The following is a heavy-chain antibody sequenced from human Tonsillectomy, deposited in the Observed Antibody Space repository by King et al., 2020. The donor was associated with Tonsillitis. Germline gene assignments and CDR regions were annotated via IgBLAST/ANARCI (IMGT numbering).Heavy chain of an antibody. D-gene: IGHD3-3*01. CDR3: TRGAQSYDFWPGEGLEN. V-gene: IGHV3-74*01. Sequence: VQLVESGGGLVQPGGSLRLSCGDFGFSLREYWMHWVRQAPGKGLEWVSRINRDSTVTGYADSVRGRFFISKDYNTLFLDLTSLRAEDTALYYCTRGAQSYDFWPGEGLENWGQGVLVSVSS. J-gene: IGHJ4*02. CDR1: GFSLREYW. CDR2: INRDSTVT.